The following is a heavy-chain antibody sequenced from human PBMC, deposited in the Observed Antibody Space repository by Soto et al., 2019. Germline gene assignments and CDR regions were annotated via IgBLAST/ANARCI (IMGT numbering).Heavy chain of an antibody. D-gene: IGHD4-17*01. CDR2: ITGIATDT. V-gene: IGHV3-23*01. CDR1: GFTFSSYA. Sequence: EVQLLQSGGGLVQPGGSLRLSCAASGFTFSSYAMSWVRQAPGRGLEWVSAITGIATDTYYADSVKGRFTISRDNSKNPLYLQMNSLRAEDTAVYYCANRYGDFQYNWFDPWGQGTLVTVSS. J-gene: IGHJ5*02. CDR3: ANRYGDFQYNWFDP.